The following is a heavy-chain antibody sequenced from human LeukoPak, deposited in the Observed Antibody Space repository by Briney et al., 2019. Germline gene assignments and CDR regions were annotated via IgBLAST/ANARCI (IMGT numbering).Heavy chain of an antibody. CDR3: ARGADYYDSSPYY. D-gene: IGHD3-22*01. CDR2: INHSGST. CDR1: GGSFSGYY. J-gene: IGHJ4*02. V-gene: IGHV4-34*01. Sequence: SETLSLTCAVYGGSFSGYYWSWIRQPPGKGLEWIGEINHSGSTNYNPSLKSRVTISVDTSKSQFSLKLSSVTAADTAVYYCARGADYYDSSPYYWGQGTLVTVSS.